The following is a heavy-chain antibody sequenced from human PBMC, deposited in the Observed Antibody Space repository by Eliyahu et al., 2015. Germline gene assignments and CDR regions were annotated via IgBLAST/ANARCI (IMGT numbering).Heavy chain of an antibody. V-gene: IGHV4-59*08. CDR3: ARQSTYYASDGFDV. J-gene: IGHJ6*02. CDR1: XXSVXRDY. D-gene: IGHD3-16*01. CDR2: IFDPGST. Sequence: QVQLHQSGPGQVKPSGTLSXSCSVSXXSVXRDYWXWIRQSPGKGLEWIGYIFDPGSTQYNPALLSRVTISLDRSKNEVSLMLSSVSATDTAVYYCARQSTYYASDGFDVWGQGTAVTVSS.